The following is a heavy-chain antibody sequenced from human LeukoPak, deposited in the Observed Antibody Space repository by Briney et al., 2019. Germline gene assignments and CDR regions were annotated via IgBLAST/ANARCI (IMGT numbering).Heavy chain of an antibody. CDR1: GYTFTSYG. J-gene: IGHJ4*02. CDR3: ARGDYDILTGYIDY. Sequence: ASVKVSCKASGYTFTSYGISWVRQAPGQGLEWMGWISAYNGNTNYAQKLPGRVTMTTDTSTSTAYMELRSLRSDDTAVYYCARGDYDILTGYIDYWGQGTLVTVSS. CDR2: ISAYNGNT. V-gene: IGHV1-18*01. D-gene: IGHD3-9*01.